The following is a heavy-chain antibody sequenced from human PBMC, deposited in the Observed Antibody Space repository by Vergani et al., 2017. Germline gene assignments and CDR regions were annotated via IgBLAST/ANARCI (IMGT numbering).Heavy chain of an antibody. V-gene: IGHV4-34*01. CDR2: INHSGSP. D-gene: IGHD3-22*01. CDR1: GYSISRGYY. Sequence: QVQLQQWGAGLLKPSETLSLTCAVYGYSISRGYYWSWIRQPPGKGLEWIGEINHSGSPNYNPSLKSRVTISVETSKNHFSLKLSSVTAADTAVYYCARARLMGYDSSGYYSGYYYMDVWGKGTTVTVSS. CDR3: ARARLMGYDSSGYYSGYYYMDV. J-gene: IGHJ6*03.